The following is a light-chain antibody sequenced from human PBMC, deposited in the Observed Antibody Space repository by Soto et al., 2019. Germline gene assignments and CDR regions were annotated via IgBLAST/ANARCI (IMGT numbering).Light chain of an antibody. CDR3: EQYNNWPHA. V-gene: IGKV3-15*01. Sequence: EIVMTQSPATLSVSPGERATVSCRASQSVSSNLAWYQQKPGQAPRLLIYGASTRATAIPARFSGSGSGTEFTLTISSLHSEDFAVYYCEQYNNWPHAFGGGTKVDIK. CDR1: QSVSSN. CDR2: GAS. J-gene: IGKJ4*01.